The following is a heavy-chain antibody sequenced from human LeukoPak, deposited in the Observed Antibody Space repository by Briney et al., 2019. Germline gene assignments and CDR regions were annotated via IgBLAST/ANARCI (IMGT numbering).Heavy chain of an antibody. CDR1: GFTFSDYY. D-gene: IGHD5-12*01. CDR3: AKRVATSSISYYFDY. V-gene: IGHV3-11*01. CDR2: ISSSGSTI. J-gene: IGHJ4*02. Sequence: PGGSLRLSCAASGFTFSDYYMSWVRQAPGKGLEWVSYISSSGSTIYYADSVKGRFTISRDNAKNSLYLQMNSLRAEDTAVYYCAKRVATSSISYYFDYWGQGTLVTVSS.